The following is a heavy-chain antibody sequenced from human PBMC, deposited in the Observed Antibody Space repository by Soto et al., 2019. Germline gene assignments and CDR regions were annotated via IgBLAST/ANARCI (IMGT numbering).Heavy chain of an antibody. J-gene: IGHJ6*02. CDR3: ARDRPVSGRAMDV. Sequence: QVQLVESGGALVKPGGSLRLSCAASGFTFSDFYMSWIRQAPGKGLECVSYISPSSSYTSYADSVKGRFMISRDHAKNLLYLQMNSLRAEDMAVYYCARDRPVSGRAMDVWGQGTTVTVSS. V-gene: IGHV3-11*06. CDR1: GFTFSDFY. D-gene: IGHD1-26*01. CDR2: ISPSSSYT.